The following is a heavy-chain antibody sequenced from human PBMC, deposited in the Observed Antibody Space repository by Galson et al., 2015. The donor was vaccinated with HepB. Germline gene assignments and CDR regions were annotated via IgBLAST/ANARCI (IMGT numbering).Heavy chain of an antibody. D-gene: IGHD3-10*01. CDR2: VSSTSPYK. Sequence: SLRLSCAASGFSFSIYTMNWVRQAPGRGLEWVSSVSSTSPYKYYADSVKGRFTISRDNSKNTLYLQMNSLRADDTAVYYCAKGYYPSGSFSYFHHWGQGTLVTVSS. CDR3: AKGYYPSGSFSYFHH. CDR1: GFSFSIYT. V-gene: IGHV3-21*01. J-gene: IGHJ1*01.